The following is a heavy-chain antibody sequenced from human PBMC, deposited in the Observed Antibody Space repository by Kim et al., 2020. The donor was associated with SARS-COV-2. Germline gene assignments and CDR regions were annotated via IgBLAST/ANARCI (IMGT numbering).Heavy chain of an antibody. V-gene: IGHV5-51*01. Sequence: PSFQGQVTISADKSISTAYLQWSSLKASDTAMYYCARLRYFDWLLYLDYWGQGTLVTVSS. CDR3: ARLRYFDWLLYLDY. D-gene: IGHD3-9*01. J-gene: IGHJ4*02.